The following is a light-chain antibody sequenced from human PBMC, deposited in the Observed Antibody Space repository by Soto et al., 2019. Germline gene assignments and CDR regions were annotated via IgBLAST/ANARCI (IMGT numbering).Light chain of an antibody. V-gene: IGLV2-14*01. Sequence: QSALTQPASVSGSAGQSITISCSGTMRDVGAYNLVSWYQQHPGTAPKLIIYEVRNRPSGISSRFSGSRSGNTASPTSCGRQSEDEGDYYGSADTGRSALVFGGGTKLTVL. CDR3: SADTGRSALV. CDR2: EVR. CDR1: MRDVGAYNL. J-gene: IGLJ3*02.